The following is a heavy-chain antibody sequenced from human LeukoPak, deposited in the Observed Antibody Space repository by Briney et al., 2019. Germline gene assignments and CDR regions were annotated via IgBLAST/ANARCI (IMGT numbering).Heavy chain of an antibody. Sequence: ASVKVSCKTSGYTFTGYYMHWVRQAPGQGLEWMGWINPNSGGTNYAQKFQGRVTMTRDTSISTAYMELSRLRSDDTAVYYCARDGSSGWSYYYYYMDVWGTGTTVTVSS. CDR3: ARDGSSGWSYYYYYMDV. D-gene: IGHD6-19*01. CDR2: INPNSGGT. V-gene: IGHV1-2*02. CDR1: GYTFTGYY. J-gene: IGHJ6*03.